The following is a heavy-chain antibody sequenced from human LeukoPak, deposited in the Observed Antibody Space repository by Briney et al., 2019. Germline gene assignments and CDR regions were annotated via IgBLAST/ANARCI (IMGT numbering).Heavy chain of an antibody. CDR1: GGSISSYY. CDR3: ARDFTYYYDSSGFHLPFDY. V-gene: IGHV4-59*01. Sequence: SETLSLTCTVSGGSISSYYWSWIRQPPGKGLEWIGYIYYSGSTNYNPSLKSRVTISVDTSKNQFSLKLSSVTAADTAVYYCARDFTYYYDSSGFHLPFDYWGQGTLVTVSS. D-gene: IGHD3-22*01. J-gene: IGHJ4*02. CDR2: IYYSGST.